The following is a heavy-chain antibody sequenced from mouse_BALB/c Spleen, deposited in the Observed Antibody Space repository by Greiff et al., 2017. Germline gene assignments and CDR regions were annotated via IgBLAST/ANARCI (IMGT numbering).Heavy chain of an antibody. CDR1: GFTFSSYG. D-gene: IGHD1-2*01. Sequence: EVHLVESGGGLVQPGGSLKLSCAASGFTFSSYGMSWVRQTPDKRLELVATINSNGGRTYYPDSVKGRFTISRDNAKNTLYLQMSSLKSEDTAMYYCARDTGGYYFDYWGQGTTLTGSS. V-gene: IGHV5-6-3*01. CDR2: INSNGGRT. J-gene: IGHJ2*01. CDR3: ARDTGGYYFDY.